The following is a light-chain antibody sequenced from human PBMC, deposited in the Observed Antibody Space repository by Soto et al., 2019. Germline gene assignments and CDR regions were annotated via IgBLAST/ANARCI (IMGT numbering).Light chain of an antibody. CDR2: GAS. J-gene: IGKJ1*01. CDR3: QHYGSSPRT. CDR1: QSVSSNY. V-gene: IGKV3-20*01. Sequence: EIVLTHSPGTLSLSPGERVTLSFSSSQSVSSNYLAWYQQKPGQAPRLLIYGASTRATGIPDRFRGSGSGTDFTLTISRLDPEDFAVYYCQHYGSSPRTFGQGTKVDIK.